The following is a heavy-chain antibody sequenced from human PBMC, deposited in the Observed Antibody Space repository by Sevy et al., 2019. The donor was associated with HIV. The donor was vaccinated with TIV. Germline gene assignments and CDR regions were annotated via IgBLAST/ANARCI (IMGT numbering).Heavy chain of an antibody. CDR2: ISGTGGSGDKA. D-gene: IGHD3-22*01. J-gene: IGHJ4*02. CDR3: ARKYDSSGYFDY. V-gene: IGHV3-23*01. Sequence: GGSLRLSCAASGFMFSNYAMNWVRQAPGKGLEWVAGISGTGGSGDKANYADPVKGRCTISKNDSKNSLYLQLNSLRAEDTAIYYCARKYDSSGYFDYWGQGTLVTVSS. CDR1: GFMFSNYA.